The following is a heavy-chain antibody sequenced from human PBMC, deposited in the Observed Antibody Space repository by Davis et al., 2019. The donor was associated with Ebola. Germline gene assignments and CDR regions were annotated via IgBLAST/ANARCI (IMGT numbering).Heavy chain of an antibody. CDR1: GYTFSGYY. CDR3: ARALLPYDSSGHEDC. D-gene: IGHD3-22*01. Sequence: AASVKVSCKASGYTFSGYYMHWVRQAPGRGLEWMGRINPNTGGTNYAQKFQGRVTMTRDVSISTVYMDLNRLTSDDTAVYYCARALLPYDSSGHEDCWGQGTLVTVSS. J-gene: IGHJ4*02. CDR2: INPNTGGT. V-gene: IGHV1-2*06.